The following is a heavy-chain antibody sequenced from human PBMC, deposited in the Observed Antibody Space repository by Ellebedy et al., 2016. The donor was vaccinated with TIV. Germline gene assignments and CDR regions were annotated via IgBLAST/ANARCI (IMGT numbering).Heavy chain of an antibody. CDR2: ISPYNGNT. Sequence: ASVKVSXXASGGTFSSYAISWVRQAPGQGLEWMGWISPYNGNTNYAQKLQGRVTMTTDTSTRTAYMEVRSLRSDDTAVYYCARDLIRVGSGYPGDYWGQGTLVTVSS. CDR3: ARDLIRVGSGYPGDY. V-gene: IGHV1-18*01. CDR1: GGTFSSYA. J-gene: IGHJ4*02. D-gene: IGHD3-22*01.